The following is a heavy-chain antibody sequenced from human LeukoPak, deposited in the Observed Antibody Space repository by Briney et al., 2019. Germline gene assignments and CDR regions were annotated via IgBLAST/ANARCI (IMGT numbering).Heavy chain of an antibody. CDR3: ARSAAGLDY. Sequence: PGGSLRLSCAASGFTFSDYWMHWVRQVPGKGLVWVSRINDDGRSTSEAVSVKGRFTISRDNAKNTLYLQTNSLRVEDTAIYYCARSAAGLDYWGQGTLVTVSS. D-gene: IGHD6-13*01. CDR1: GFTFSDYW. J-gene: IGHJ4*02. V-gene: IGHV3-74*01. CDR2: INDDGRST.